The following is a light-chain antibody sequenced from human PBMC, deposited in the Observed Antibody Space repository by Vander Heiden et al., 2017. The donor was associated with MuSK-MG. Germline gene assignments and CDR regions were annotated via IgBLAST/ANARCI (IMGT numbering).Light chain of an antibody. V-gene: IGKV3-15*01. CDR2: DAS. Sequence: EIVMTQSPDTLSVSPGERATLSCRASQSISSNLAWYQQRPGQAPRLLIYDASARATGTPARFSGSGSGTEFSLTITSLQSEDFALYYCQHYKNWPPITFGQGTRLEIK. J-gene: IGKJ5*01. CDR3: QHYKNWPPIT. CDR1: QSISSN.